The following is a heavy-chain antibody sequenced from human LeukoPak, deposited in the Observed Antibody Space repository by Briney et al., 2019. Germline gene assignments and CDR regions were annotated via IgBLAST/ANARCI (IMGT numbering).Heavy chain of an antibody. CDR3: ARDRYYYGSGLDY. Sequence: GGSLRLSCAASGFTFSTYSMNWVRQAPGKGLEWVSHITSSGSIYYADSVKGRFTISRDNAKNSLYLQMNSLRAEDTALYYCARDRYYYGSGLDYWGQGTLVTVSS. V-gene: IGHV3-48*04. CDR2: ITSSGSI. CDR1: GFTFSTYS. D-gene: IGHD3-10*01. J-gene: IGHJ4*02.